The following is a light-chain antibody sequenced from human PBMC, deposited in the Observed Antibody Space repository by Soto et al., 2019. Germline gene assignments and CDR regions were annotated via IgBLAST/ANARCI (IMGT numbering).Light chain of an antibody. CDR3: QQYGSSPFT. J-gene: IGKJ3*01. CDR1: QSVSSSS. Sequence: PGERATLACRASQSVSSSSLAWYQQKPGQTPRLLIAGASSRATGIPDRFSGSGSGTDFTLTISRLEPEDFAVYYCQQYGSSPFTFGPGTKVDIK. CDR2: GAS. V-gene: IGKV3-20*01.